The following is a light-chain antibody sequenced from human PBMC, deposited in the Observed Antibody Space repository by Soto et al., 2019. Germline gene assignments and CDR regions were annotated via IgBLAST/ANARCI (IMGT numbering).Light chain of an antibody. Sequence: DIQVTQSPSSLSASVGDRVTITCRASQSISNHINWYQQRPGKAPKLLIYSAFNLQSGVSSRFSGSGSGTDFTLTINSLQPEDFTTYYCQQSYSAPLTFGGGTKVEIK. V-gene: IGKV1-39*01. CDR2: SAF. CDR3: QQSYSAPLT. CDR1: QSISNH. J-gene: IGKJ4*01.